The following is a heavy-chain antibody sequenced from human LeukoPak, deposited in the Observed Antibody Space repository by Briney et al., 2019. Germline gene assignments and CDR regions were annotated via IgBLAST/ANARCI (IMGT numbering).Heavy chain of an antibody. CDR1: GGTFSSYT. Sequence: SVKVSCKASGGTFSSYTISWVRQAPGQGLEWMGRIIPILGIANYAQKLQGRVTITADKSTSTAYMELSSLRSEDTAVYYCARSLGSDDAFDIWGQGTMVTVSS. CDR3: ARSLGSDDAFDI. J-gene: IGHJ3*02. V-gene: IGHV1-69*02. D-gene: IGHD7-27*01. CDR2: IIPILGIA.